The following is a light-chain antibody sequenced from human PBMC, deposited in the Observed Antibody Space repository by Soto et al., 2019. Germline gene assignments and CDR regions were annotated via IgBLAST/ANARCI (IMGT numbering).Light chain of an antibody. CDR1: QSISNY. CDR2: DAS. CDR3: QQSYSTLET. J-gene: IGKJ1*01. Sequence: DIQMTQSPSSLSAFVGDRVTITCRASQSISNYLNWYQQKSGKAPNLLIYDASNLQSGVPSRFXXSXXXXXXTLTISSLQPEDFATYYCQQSYSTLETFGQGTQVEMK. V-gene: IGKV1-39*01.